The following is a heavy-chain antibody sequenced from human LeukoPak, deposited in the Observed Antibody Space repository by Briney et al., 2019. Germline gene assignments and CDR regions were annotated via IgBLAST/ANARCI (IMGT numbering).Heavy chain of an antibody. CDR3: ARKTTVTTKRSRYDAFDI. D-gene: IGHD4-17*01. J-gene: IGHJ3*02. Sequence: SETLSLTCAVYGGSFSGYYWSWIRQPPGKGLEWIGEINHSGSTYYNPSLKSRVTISVDTSKNQFSLKLSSVTAADTAVYYCARKTTVTTKRSRYDAFDIWGQGTMVTVSS. V-gene: IGHV4-34*01. CDR2: INHSGST. CDR1: GGSFSGYY.